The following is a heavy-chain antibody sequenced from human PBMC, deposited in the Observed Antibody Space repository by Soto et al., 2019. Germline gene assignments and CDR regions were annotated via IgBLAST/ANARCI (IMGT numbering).Heavy chain of an antibody. J-gene: IGHJ6*02. CDR3: ARDTEVVVIHYYYYGMDV. CDR1: GYTFTSYG. Sequence: ASVKVSCKASGYTFTSYGISWVRQAPGQGLEWMGWISGYNGNTNYAQKDQGRVTMTTDTSTSTAYMELRSLRSDDTAVYYCARDTEVVVIHYYYYGMDVWGQGTTVTVSS. V-gene: IGHV1-18*01. CDR2: ISGYNGNT. D-gene: IGHD3-3*01.